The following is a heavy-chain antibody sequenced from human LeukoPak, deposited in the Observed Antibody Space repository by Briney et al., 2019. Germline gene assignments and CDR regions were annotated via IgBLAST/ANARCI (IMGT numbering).Heavy chain of an antibody. Sequence: GGSLRLSCAASGFTFDDYAMHWVRQAPGKGLEWVSGISWNSGSIGYADSVKGRFTISRDNAKNSLYLQMNSLRAEDMALYYCAKGFWDDAFDIWGQGTMVTVSS. V-gene: IGHV3-9*03. J-gene: IGHJ3*02. CDR2: ISWNSGSI. CDR1: GFTFDDYA. D-gene: IGHD1-26*01. CDR3: AKGFWDDAFDI.